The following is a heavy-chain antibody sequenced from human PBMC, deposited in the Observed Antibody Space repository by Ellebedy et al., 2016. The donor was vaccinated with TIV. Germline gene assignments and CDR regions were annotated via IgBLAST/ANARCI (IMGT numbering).Heavy chain of an antibody. Sequence: AASVKVSCKASGYTFTDYLMNWVRQAPGQGLEWVGWINPNSGGTNYAQKFPGRVTMTRDTSISTAYVELSGLTSDDTAVYYCARAGPDLVELLMNGPSAFWYFDVWGRGTLLTVSS. J-gene: IGHJ2*01. CDR3: ARAGPDLVELLMNGPSAFWYFDV. CDR2: INPNSGGT. V-gene: IGHV1-2*02. CDR1: GYTFTDYL. D-gene: IGHD1-7*01.